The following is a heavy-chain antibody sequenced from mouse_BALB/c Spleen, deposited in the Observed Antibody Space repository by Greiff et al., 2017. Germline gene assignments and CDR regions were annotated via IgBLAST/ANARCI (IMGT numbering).Heavy chain of an antibody. CDR2: ILPGSGST. V-gene: IGHV1-9*01. CDR3: ATRTGTGAMDY. CDR1: GYTFSSYW. D-gene: IGHD4-1*01. Sequence: VQLQQSGAELMKPGASVKISCKATGYTFSSYWIEWVKQRPGHGLEWIGEILPGSGSTNYNEKFKGKATFTADTSSDTAYMQLSSLTSEDSAVYYCATRTGTGAMDYWGQGTSVTVSS. J-gene: IGHJ4*01.